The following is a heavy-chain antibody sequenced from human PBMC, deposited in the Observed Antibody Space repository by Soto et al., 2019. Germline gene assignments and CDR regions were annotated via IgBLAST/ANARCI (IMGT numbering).Heavy chain of an antibody. Sequence: GGSLRLSCAASGFTFSSYSMNWVRQAPGKGLEWVSSISSSSYIYYADSVKGRFTISRDNAKNSLYLQMNSLRAEDTAVYYCARDLITMVRGVHCGVWGKGTTVTVSS. D-gene: IGHD3-10*01. CDR2: ISSSSYI. CDR3: ARDLITMVRGVHCGV. V-gene: IGHV3-21*01. J-gene: IGHJ6*04. CDR1: GFTFSSYS.